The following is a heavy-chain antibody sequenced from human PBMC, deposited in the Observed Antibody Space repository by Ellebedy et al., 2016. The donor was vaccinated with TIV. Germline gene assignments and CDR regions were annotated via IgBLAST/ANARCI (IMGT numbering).Heavy chain of an antibody. J-gene: IGHJ6*02. D-gene: IGHD3-10*01. CDR2: IYYSGST. Sequence: MPSETLSLTCTVSGGSISSSSYYWGWIRQPPGKGLEWIGSIYYSGSTYYNPSLKSRVTISVDTSKNQFSLKLSSVTAADTAVCYCARQANYYGSGSPLGYGMDVWGQGTTVTVSS. V-gene: IGHV4-39*01. CDR3: ARQANYYGSGSPLGYGMDV. CDR1: GGSISSSSYY.